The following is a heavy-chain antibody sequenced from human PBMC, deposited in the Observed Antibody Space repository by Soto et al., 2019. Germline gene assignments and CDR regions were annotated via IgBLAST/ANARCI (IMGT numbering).Heavy chain of an antibody. CDR3: AKDLFAHGSGNYGMDV. D-gene: IGHD3-10*01. V-gene: IGHV3-23*01. CDR2: ISSSGGST. Sequence: EVQLLESGGGLVQPGGSLRLSCAASGFTFSSYAMSWVRQAPGKGLEWVSAISSSGGSTYYADSVKGRFTISRDNSKNTLYLQMNSLRAEDTAVYYCAKDLFAHGSGNYGMDVWGQGTTVTVSS. J-gene: IGHJ6*02. CDR1: GFTFSSYA.